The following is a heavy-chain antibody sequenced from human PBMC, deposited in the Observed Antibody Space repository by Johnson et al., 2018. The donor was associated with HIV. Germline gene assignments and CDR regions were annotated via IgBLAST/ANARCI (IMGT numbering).Heavy chain of an antibody. CDR1: GFTFSSFG. Sequence: QVQLVESGGGVVQPGRSLRLSCAVSGFTFSSFGMHWVRQAPGKGLEWVTVISFAGVTKYYADSVKGRFTISRDTAKNTLYLQMNNLRPEDTALYYCARRLWFRNLYDAFDIWGQGTMVTVSS. CDR3: ARRLWFRNLYDAFDI. J-gene: IGHJ3*02. V-gene: IGHV3-30*03. D-gene: IGHD3-10*01. CDR2: ISFAGVTK.